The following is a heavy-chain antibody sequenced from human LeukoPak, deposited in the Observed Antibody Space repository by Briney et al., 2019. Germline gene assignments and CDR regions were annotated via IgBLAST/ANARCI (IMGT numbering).Heavy chain of an antibody. Sequence: GASVKVSCKASGYTFTSYYMRWMRQAPGQGLEWMGIINPDGGSTTYAQKFQGRVTMTRDTATSTVYMELSSLRSEDTAVYYCARESGFWSAGIAARGMDVWGQGTTVTVSS. V-gene: IGHV1-46*01. CDR3: ARESGFWSAGIAARGMDV. CDR1: GYTFTSYY. CDR2: INPDGGST. J-gene: IGHJ6*02. D-gene: IGHD3-3*01.